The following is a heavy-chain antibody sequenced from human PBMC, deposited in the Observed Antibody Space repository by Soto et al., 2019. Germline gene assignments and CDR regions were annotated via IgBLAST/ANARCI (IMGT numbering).Heavy chain of an antibody. CDR1: GYTFTSYA. D-gene: IGHD3-9*01. CDR3: ARDYFILTGYYRTNAFDS. J-gene: IGHJ3*02. CDR2: INAGNGNT. Sequence: ASVKVSCKASGYTFTSYAMHWVRQAPGQRLEWMGWINAGNGNTKYSQKFQGRVTITRDTSASTAYMELSSLRSEDTAVYYCARDYFILTGYYRTNAFDSWGQRTMVTGSS. V-gene: IGHV1-3*01.